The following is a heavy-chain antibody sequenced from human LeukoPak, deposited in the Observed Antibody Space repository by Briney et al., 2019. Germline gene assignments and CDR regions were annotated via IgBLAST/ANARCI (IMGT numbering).Heavy chain of an antibody. Sequence: PSETLSLTCTVSGGSISSYYWSWIRQPPGKGLEWIGYISYTGSTNYNPSFKSRVTISVDTSKNQFSLKLTSVTAADTVVYYCARGLLRPWFDPWGQGTLVTVSS. CDR3: ARGLLRPWFDP. CDR1: GGSISSYY. J-gene: IGHJ5*02. CDR2: ISYTGST. V-gene: IGHV4-59*01. D-gene: IGHD3-16*01.